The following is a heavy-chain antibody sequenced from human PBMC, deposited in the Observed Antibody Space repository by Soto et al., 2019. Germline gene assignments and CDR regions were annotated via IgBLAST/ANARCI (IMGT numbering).Heavy chain of an antibody. CDR1: GGSISSGGYS. CDR2: INQDGGEK. CDR3: ARDFSISTSCMRPVCYYYYGMDV. J-gene: IGHJ6*02. Sequence: PSETLSLTCAVSGGSISSGGYSWSWVRQAPGKGLEWVANINQDGGEKYYVDSVKGRFTISRDNAKKSLYLQMSSLSAEDTAMYYCARDFSISTSCMRPVCYYYYGMDVWGQGTTVTVSS. V-gene: IGHV3-7*01. D-gene: IGHD2-2*01.